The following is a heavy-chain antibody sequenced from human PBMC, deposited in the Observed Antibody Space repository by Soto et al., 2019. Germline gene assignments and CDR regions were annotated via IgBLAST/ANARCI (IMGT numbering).Heavy chain of an antibody. CDR2: ISSSSSYI. D-gene: IGHD2-2*01. V-gene: IGHV3-21*01. CDR1: GFTFSSYS. J-gene: IGHJ3*02. CDR3: ARPSSVGGQNAFDI. Sequence: KPGGSLRLSCAASGFTFSSYSMKWVRQAPGKGLEWVSSISSSSSYIYYADSVKGRFTISRDNAKNSLYLQMNSLRAEDTAVYYCARPSSVGGQNAFDIWGQGTMVTVSS.